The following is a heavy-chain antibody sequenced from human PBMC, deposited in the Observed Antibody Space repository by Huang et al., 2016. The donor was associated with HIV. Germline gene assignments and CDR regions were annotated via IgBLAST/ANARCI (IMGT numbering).Heavy chain of an antibody. CDR3: ASTPSGNYLNY. V-gene: IGHV4-59*11. Sequence: QVQLQESGPGLVKPSETLSLTCTVSGDSIYSHYLGWVRQPPGKGLEWIGSTFYSGSTDYNPSLKSRVTRSVDTSKDQFSLKLNSVTAADTAVYYCASTPSGNYLNYWGQGTLVTVSS. D-gene: IGHD3-10*01. CDR2: TFYSGST. J-gene: IGHJ4*02. CDR1: GDSIYSHY.